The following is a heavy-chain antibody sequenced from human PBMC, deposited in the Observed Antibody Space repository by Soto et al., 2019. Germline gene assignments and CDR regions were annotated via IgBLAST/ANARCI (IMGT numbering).Heavy chain of an antibody. V-gene: IGHV6-1*01. CDR1: GDSVSSNSAA. CDR3: ARWARVVVAATRYYGMDV. Sequence: SQTLSLTCAISGDSVSSNSAAWNWIRQSPSRGLEWLGRTYYRSKWYNDYAVSVKSRITINPGTSKNQFSLQLNSVTPEDTAVYYCARWARVVVAATRYYGMDVWGQGTTVTVSS. D-gene: IGHD2-15*01. CDR2: TYYRSKWYN. J-gene: IGHJ6*02.